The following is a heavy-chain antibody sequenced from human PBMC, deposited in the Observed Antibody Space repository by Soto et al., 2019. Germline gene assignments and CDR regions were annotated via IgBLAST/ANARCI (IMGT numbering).Heavy chain of an antibody. J-gene: IGHJ6*02. CDR3: AKDHSSSWPYYYYGMDV. CDR1: GFTFSSYA. Sequence: GSLRLSCAASGFTFSSYAMSWVRQAPGKGLEWVSAISGSGGSTYYADSVKGRFTISRDNSKNTLYLQMNSLRAEDTAVYYCAKDHSSSWPYYYYGMDVWGQGTTVTVSS. V-gene: IGHV3-23*01. D-gene: IGHD6-13*01. CDR2: ISGSGGST.